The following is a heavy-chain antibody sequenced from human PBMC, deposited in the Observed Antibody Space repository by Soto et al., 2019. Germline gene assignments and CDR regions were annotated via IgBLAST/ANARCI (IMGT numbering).Heavy chain of an antibody. J-gene: IGHJ6*02. Sequence: ASVKVSCKAAGYTFTSYAMDWGSQAPGQRLEWMGWINAGNGNTKYSQKFQGRVTITRDTSASTAYMELSSLRSEDTAVYYCARGLVPADYYGMDVWGQGTTVTVSS. D-gene: IGHD2-2*01. CDR1: GYTFTSYA. V-gene: IGHV1-3*01. CDR3: ARGLVPADYYGMDV. CDR2: INAGNGNT.